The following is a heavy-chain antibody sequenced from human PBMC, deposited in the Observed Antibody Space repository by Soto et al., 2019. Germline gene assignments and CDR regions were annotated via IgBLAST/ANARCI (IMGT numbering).Heavy chain of an antibody. J-gene: IGHJ4*02. D-gene: IGHD3-10*02. CDR1: GFTFTDYW. CDR2: IRQDESEK. V-gene: IGHV3-7*03. CDR3: ARDKFIGSYYIRGVTYIFDS. Sequence: GSLRLSCAASGFTFTDYWMSWVRQAPGKGLEWVANIRQDESEKNYVDSVKGRFTIPRDNAKNSLYLQMNSLRDEDTAVYYCARDKFIGSYYIRGVTYIFDSWGQGTQVTVSS.